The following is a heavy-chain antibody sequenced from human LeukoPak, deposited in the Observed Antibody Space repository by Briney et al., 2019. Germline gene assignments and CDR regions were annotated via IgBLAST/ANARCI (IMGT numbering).Heavy chain of an antibody. CDR2: IYYSGSI. V-gene: IGHV4-59*12. D-gene: IGHD3-3*01. J-gene: IGHJ3*02. Sequence: SETLSLTCTVSGVSISSYYWTWIRQPPGKGLEWIGDIYYSGSINYNPSLKSRVTMSVDTSKNQFSLRLSSVTAADTAVYYCARVRGYDFWSGQANDAFDIWGQGTMVTVSS. CDR3: ARVRGYDFWSGQANDAFDI. CDR1: GVSISSYY.